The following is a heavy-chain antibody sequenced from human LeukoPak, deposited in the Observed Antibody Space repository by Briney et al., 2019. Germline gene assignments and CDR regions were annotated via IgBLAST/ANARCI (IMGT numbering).Heavy chain of an antibody. D-gene: IGHD3-10*01. CDR3: ARGPRFGEWWTLDY. J-gene: IGHJ4*02. V-gene: IGHV4-38-2*01. CDR1: GYSISSGYY. Sequence: PSETLSLTCAVSGYSISSGYYWGWIRQPPGKGLEWIGSIYHSGSTYYNPSLKSRVTISVDTSKNQFSLKLSSVTAADTAVYYCARGPRFGEWWTLDYWGQGTLVTVSS. CDR2: IYHSGST.